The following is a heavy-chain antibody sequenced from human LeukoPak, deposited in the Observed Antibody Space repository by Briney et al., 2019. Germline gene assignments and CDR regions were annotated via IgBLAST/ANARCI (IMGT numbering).Heavy chain of an antibody. CDR1: GFTFSNYW. J-gene: IGHJ1*01. CDR3: ATYSSLNAREFQY. CDR2: IKTDRSEK. Sequence: PGGSLRLSCEGSGFTFSNYWMSWVRQAPGKGLEWVANIKTDRSEKYYVDSVKGRFTISRDNAKNSLYLQMNSLRAEDTAVYYCATYSSLNAREFQYWGQGTLVTVSS. D-gene: IGHD3-22*01. V-gene: IGHV3-7*01.